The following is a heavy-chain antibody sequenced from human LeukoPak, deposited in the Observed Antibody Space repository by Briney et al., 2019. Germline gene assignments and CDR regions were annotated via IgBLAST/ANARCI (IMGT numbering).Heavy chain of an antibody. V-gene: IGHV4-31*03. CDR3: ARARIKRGYTAYGNASDI. D-gene: IGHD5-12*01. CDR2: IYYSGST. J-gene: IGHJ3*02. CDR1: GGSISSGGYY. Sequence: SETLSLTCTVSGGSISSGGYYWSWIRQHPGKGLEWIGYIYYSGSTYYNPSLKSRVTISVDTSKNQFSLKLSSVTAADTAVYYCARARIKRGYTAYGNASDIWGQGTMVTVSS.